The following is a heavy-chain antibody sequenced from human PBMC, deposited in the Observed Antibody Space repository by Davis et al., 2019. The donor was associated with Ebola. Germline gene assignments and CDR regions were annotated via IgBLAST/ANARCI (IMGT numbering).Heavy chain of an antibody. V-gene: IGHV3-15*01. CDR2: IKSKTDGGTT. Sequence: PGGSLRLSCAASGFTFSNAWMSWVRQAPGKGLEWVGRIKSKTDGGTTDYAAPVKGRFTISRDDSKNTLYLQMNSLKTEDTAVYYCTTDYVGATMSYYYYGMDVWSQGTTVTVSS. D-gene: IGHD1-26*01. J-gene: IGHJ6*02. CDR1: GFTFSNAW. CDR3: TTDYVGATMSYYYYGMDV.